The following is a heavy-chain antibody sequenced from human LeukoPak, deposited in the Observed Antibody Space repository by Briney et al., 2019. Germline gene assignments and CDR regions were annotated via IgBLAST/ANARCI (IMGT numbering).Heavy chain of an antibody. D-gene: IGHD3-22*01. CDR2: INHSGST. CDR1: GGSFSGYY. V-gene: IGHV4-34*01. CDR3: ARADYYDSSGYSEIDAFDI. J-gene: IGHJ3*02. Sequence: PSETLSLTCAVYGGSFSGYYWSWIRQPPGKGLEWIGEINHSGSTNYNPSLKSRVTISVDTSKNQFSLKLSSVTAADTAVYYCARADYYDSSGYSEIDAFDIWGQGTMVTVSS.